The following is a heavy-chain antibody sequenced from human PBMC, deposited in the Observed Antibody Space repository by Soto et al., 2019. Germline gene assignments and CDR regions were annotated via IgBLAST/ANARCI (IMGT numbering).Heavy chain of an antibody. V-gene: IGHV3-23*01. CDR2: ISGSGGST. CDR3: AKDRWGWLHHDFDY. J-gene: IGHJ4*02. CDR1: GFTFSSYA. Sequence: GGSLRLSCAASGFTFSSYAMSWVRQAPGKGLEWVSAISGSGGSTYYADSVKGRFTISRDNSKNTLYPQMNSLRAEDTAVYYCAKDRWGWLHHDFDYWGQGTLVTVSS. D-gene: IGHD5-12*01.